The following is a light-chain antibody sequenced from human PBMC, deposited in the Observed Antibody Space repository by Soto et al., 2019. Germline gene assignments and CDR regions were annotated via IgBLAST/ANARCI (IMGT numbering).Light chain of an antibody. CDR1: QSISSW. J-gene: IGKJ1*01. Sequence: DIQMTQSPSTLSASVGDRVTITCRASQSISSWLAWYQQKPGKAPKLLIYDASSLESGVPSRFSGSGSGTELSLTISSLQPDDFATYYCQQSGGTFGQGTKVEIK. CDR2: DAS. V-gene: IGKV1-5*01. CDR3: QQSGGT.